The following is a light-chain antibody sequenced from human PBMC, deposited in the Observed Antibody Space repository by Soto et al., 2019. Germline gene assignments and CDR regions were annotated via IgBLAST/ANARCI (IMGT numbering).Light chain of an antibody. CDR3: QQSFGAPRT. J-gene: IGKJ1*01. Sequence: DIQMTQSPSSLSASLGDRVTVTCRASQSISTYLNWFQQSPGKAPKLLIYGAYTLQDGVPSRFSGSGSETEFTLTISSLQPEDFATYYCQQSFGAPRTFGQGTRVDIK. V-gene: IGKV1-39*01. CDR1: QSISTY. CDR2: GAY.